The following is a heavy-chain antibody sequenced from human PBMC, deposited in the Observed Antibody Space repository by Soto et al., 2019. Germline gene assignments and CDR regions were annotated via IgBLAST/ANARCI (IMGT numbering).Heavy chain of an antibody. J-gene: IGHJ4*02. V-gene: IGHV3-30*18. CDR3: AKASRPLGYCSGGSCYYFDY. Sequence: GGSLRLSCAASGFTFSSYGMHWVRQAPGKGLEWVAVISYDGSNKYYADSVKGRFTISRDNSKNTLYLQMNSLRAEDTAVYYCAKASRPLGYCSGGSCYYFDYWGQRTLVTVSS. D-gene: IGHD2-15*01. CDR1: GFTFSSYG. CDR2: ISYDGSNK.